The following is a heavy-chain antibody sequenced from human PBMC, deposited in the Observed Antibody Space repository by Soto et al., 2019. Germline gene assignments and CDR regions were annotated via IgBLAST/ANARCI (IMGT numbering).Heavy chain of an antibody. D-gene: IGHD3-10*01. CDR2: INHSGST. J-gene: IGHJ6*02. CDR1: GGSFSGYY. Sequence: SETLSLTCAVYGGSFSGYYWSWIRQPPGKGLECIGEINHSGSTNYNPSLKSRVIISVDTSKNQFSLKLSSVTAADTAVYYCARGSYYGSGSYAYGMDVWGQGTTVTVSS. CDR3: ARGSYYGSGSYAYGMDV. V-gene: IGHV4-34*01.